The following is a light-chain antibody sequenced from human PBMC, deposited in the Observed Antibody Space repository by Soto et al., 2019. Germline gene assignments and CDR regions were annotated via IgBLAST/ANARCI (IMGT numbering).Light chain of an antibody. Sequence: IQLTQSPSFLSASVGDRVTITCRASQGISSYLAWYQQKPGKAPKLLIYAASTLQSGVPSRFSGSGSGTEFTFIISSVQPEDFATYYCQQYDNLPLTFGGGTKGDIK. CDR2: AAS. CDR1: QGISSY. J-gene: IGKJ4*01. V-gene: IGKV1-9*01. CDR3: QQYDNLPLT.